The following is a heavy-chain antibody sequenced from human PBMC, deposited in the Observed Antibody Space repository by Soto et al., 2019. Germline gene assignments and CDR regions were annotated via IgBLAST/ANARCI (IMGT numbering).Heavy chain of an antibody. CDR3: ARGRYCSGGSCYSFRLDAFDI. CDR1: GFTFSSYD. Sequence: GGSLRLSCAASGFTFSSYDMHWVRQATGKGLEWVSAIGTAGDTYYPGSVKGRFTISRENAKNSLYLQMNSLRAGDTAVYYCARGRYCSGGSCYSFRLDAFDIWGQGTMVTVSS. V-gene: IGHV3-13*01. J-gene: IGHJ3*02. CDR2: IGTAGDT. D-gene: IGHD2-15*01.